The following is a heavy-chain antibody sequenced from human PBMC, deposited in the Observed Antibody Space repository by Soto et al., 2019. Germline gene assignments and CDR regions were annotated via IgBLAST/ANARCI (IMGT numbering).Heavy chain of an antibody. J-gene: IGHJ4*02. V-gene: IGHV3-23*01. CDR1: GFTFSRYA. Sequence: GGSLRLSCAASGFTFSRYAMNWVRQAPGKGLEWVSLISGSGGSTYYAESVKGRFTISRDNSKNTLYLQMNSLRAEDTAVYYCAKLIRFLEDINNCWGQGTLVTVSS. CDR2: ISGSGGST. D-gene: IGHD3-3*01. CDR3: AKLIRFLEDINNC.